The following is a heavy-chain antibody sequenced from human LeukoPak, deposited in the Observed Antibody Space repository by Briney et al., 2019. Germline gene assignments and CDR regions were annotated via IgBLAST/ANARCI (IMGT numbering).Heavy chain of an antibody. Sequence: SETLSLTCTVSGGSISSGGYYWSWIRQHPGKGLEWIGYIYYSGSTYYNPSLKSRVTTSVYTSKNQFSLKLSSVTAADTAVYYCARGLDYYDSSFIFDYWGQGTLVTVSS. J-gene: IGHJ4*02. CDR3: ARGLDYYDSSFIFDY. CDR1: GGSISSGGYY. V-gene: IGHV4-31*03. CDR2: IYYSGST. D-gene: IGHD3-22*01.